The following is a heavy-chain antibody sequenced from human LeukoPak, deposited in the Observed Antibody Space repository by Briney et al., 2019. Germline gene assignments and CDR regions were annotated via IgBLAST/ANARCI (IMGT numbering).Heavy chain of an antibody. CDR2: IYYSGST. J-gene: IGHJ4*02. CDR1: GGSISSYY. D-gene: IGHD5-18*01. CDR3: ARDPGRGYNDY. V-gene: IGHV4-59*01. Sequence: SETLSLTCTVSGGSISSYYWSWIRQPPGKGLEWIGNIYYSGSTNYNPSLKSRVTISVDTSKNQFSLKLSSVTAADTAVYYCARDPGRGYNDYWGQGTLVTVSS.